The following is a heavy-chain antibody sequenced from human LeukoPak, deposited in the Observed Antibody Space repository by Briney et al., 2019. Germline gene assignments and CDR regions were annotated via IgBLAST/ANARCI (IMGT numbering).Heavy chain of an antibody. CDR1: GFTFSSYW. CDR3: ASPRKTYSSSSLDY. J-gene: IGHJ4*02. V-gene: IGHV3-74*01. Sequence: GGSLRLSCAASGFTFSSYWMHWVRQAPGKGLGWVSRINSDGSSTSYADSVKGRFTISRDNAKNTLYLQMNSLRAEDTAVYYCASPRKTYSSSSLDYWGQGTLVTVSS. CDR2: INSDGSST. D-gene: IGHD6-6*01.